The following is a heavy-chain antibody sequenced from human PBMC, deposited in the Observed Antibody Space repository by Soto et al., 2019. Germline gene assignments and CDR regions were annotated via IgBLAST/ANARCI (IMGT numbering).Heavy chain of an antibody. V-gene: IGHV5-10-1*01. CDR3: ARGDTAVVHKGVDV. Sequence: GESLKISFEGSGYTFTSYYITWARQLPVKGLEWMGRIDPSDSYTTYNPSFRGHVTISADKSIRTAYLQWSSLEASDSGMYYCARGDTAVVHKGVDVLGQRTPVTFSS. D-gene: IGHD5-18*01. J-gene: IGHJ6*02. CDR2: IDPSDSYT. CDR1: GYTFTSYY.